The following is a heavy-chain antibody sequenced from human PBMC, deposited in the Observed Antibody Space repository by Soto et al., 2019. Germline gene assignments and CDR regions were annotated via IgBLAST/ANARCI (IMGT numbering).Heavy chain of an antibody. J-gene: IGHJ5*02. V-gene: IGHV4-30-4*01. Sequence: QVQLQESGPGLVKPSQTLALTCTVSGGSISSGDYYWRWIRQPPGNGLEWIGYIYYSGSTYYNPSLKSRVTISVDTSKNQFSLKLSSVTAADTAVYYCANSLWLAENWFDPWGQGTLVTVSS. CDR3: ANSLWLAENWFDP. CDR1: GGSISSGDYY. D-gene: IGHD3-10*01. CDR2: IYYSGST.